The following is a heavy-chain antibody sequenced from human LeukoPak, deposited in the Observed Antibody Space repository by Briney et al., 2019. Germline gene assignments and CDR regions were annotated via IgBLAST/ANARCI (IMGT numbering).Heavy chain of an antibody. CDR1: GGSITSGSYY. D-gene: IGHD1-7*01. J-gene: IGHJ4*02. V-gene: IGHV4-61*02. Sequence: PSQTLSLTCTVSGGSITSGSYYWSWIRQPAGKGLEWIGRIYTSGSTDYNPSLKSRVTISVDTSKNQFSLKLTSVTAADTAVYYCASGYNWNYILGLWGQGTLVTVSS. CDR2: IYTSGST. CDR3: ASGYNWNYILGL.